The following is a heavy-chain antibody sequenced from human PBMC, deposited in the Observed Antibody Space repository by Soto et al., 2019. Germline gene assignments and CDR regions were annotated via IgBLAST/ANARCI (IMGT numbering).Heavy chain of an antibody. CDR3: ARVGSRTTEKFDD. J-gene: IGHJ4*02. Sequence: TKDLTSTVSGGSVCSRGYYGSWIRQHPGKGLEWIGYIYYSGSTYYNPSLKSRVTISVDTSKNQFSLKLSSVTAADTAVYYCARVGSRTTEKFDDWVQGTLVTVS. D-gene: IGHD1-1*01. V-gene: IGHV4-31*03. CDR2: IYYSGST. CDR1: GGSVCSRGYY.